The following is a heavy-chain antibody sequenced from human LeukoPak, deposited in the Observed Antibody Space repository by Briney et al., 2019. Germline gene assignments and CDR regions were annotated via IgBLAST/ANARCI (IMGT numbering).Heavy chain of an antibody. J-gene: IGHJ3*01. Sequence: PSETXXLTCTVSGGSISSXSYYWGXIXQPXGXGLEWIGSIYYSGSTYYNPSLKSRVTISVDTSKNQFSLKLSSVTAADTAVYYCARTPHSSTLWGQGTMVTVSS. CDR2: IYYSGST. V-gene: IGHV4-39*07. D-gene: IGHD6-13*01. CDR1: GGSISSXSYY. CDR3: ARTPHSSTL.